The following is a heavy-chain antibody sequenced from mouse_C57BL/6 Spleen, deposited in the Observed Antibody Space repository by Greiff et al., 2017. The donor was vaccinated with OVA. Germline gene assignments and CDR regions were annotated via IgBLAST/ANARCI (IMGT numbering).Heavy chain of an antibody. V-gene: IGHV1-80*01. CDR1: GYAFSSYW. J-gene: IGHJ2*01. CDR3: ARNFFTTVVATGFDY. CDR2: IYPGDGDT. D-gene: IGHD1-1*01. Sequence: QVQLQQSGAELVKPGASVKISCKASGYAFSSYWMNWVKQRPGKGLEWIGQIYPGDGDTNYNGKFKGKATLTADKSSSTAYMQLSSLTSEDSAVYFCARNFFTTVVATGFDYWGQGTTLTVSS.